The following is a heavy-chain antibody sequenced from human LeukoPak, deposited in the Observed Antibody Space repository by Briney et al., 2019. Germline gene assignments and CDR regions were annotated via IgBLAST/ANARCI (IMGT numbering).Heavy chain of an antibody. V-gene: IGHV4-39*07. J-gene: IGHJ4*02. CDR3: VRVRTGSISDH. Sequence: PSETLSLTCTVSGGSINTSPYYWGRVRQPPEKGLEWLGSISYSGTAYYNPSLRSRVTVSRDTSKNQFSLNLNSVTAADTAVYYCVRVRTGSISDHWGQGTLVTVSS. D-gene: IGHD2-8*02. CDR2: ISYSGTA. CDR1: GGSINTSPYY.